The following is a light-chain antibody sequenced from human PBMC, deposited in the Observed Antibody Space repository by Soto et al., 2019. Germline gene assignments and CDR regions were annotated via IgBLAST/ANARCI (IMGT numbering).Light chain of an antibody. CDR1: QSVSSN. Sequence: EIVMTQSPATLSVSPGERATLSCRASQSVSSNLPGNQQKAGQAPRLRMYGASTRDIGIPGRFTAIGSGPEFTLTISSLQSEDFAVNFCKQYGSSPRTSGQGPKGNIK. J-gene: IGKJ1*01. CDR2: GAS. CDR3: KQYGSSPRT. V-gene: IGKV3-15*01.